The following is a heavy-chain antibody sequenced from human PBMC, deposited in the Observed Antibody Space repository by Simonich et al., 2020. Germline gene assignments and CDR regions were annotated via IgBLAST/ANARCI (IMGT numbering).Heavy chain of an antibody. V-gene: IGHV4-39*01. CDR1: GGSISSSSYY. D-gene: IGHD3-22*01. CDR2: IYYSGST. CDR3: ARHYYDSSGYFDY. J-gene: IGHJ4*02. Sequence: QLQLQESGPGLVKPSETLSLTCTVSGGSISSSSYYWGWIRQPPGKGLEWMGSIYYSGSTYYNPSLKSRVTISVDTSKNQFSLKLSSVTAADTAVYYCARHYYDSSGYFDYWGQGTLVTVSS.